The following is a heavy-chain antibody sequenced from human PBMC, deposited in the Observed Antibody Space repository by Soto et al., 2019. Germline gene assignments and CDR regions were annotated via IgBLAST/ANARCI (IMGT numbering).Heavy chain of an antibody. V-gene: IGHV4-39*01. CDR1: GGSISSSSYY. CDR2: IYYSGST. D-gene: IGHD6-19*01. J-gene: IGHJ2*01. Sequence: SETLSLTCTVSGGSISSSSYYWGWIRQPPGKGLEWIGSIYYSGSTCYNPSLKSRVTMSVDMSKNQFSLKLSSVTAADTALYYCARPSSGGWDWYFDLWGRGTLVTVSS. CDR3: ARPSSGGWDWYFDL.